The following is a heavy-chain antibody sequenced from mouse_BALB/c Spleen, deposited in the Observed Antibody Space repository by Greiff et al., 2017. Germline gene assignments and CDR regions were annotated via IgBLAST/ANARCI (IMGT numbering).Heavy chain of an antibody. V-gene: IGHV1S34*01. J-gene: IGHJ4*01. CDR3: ARSGGSYGYDAMDY. CDR1: GYSFTGYY. CDR2: ISCYNGAT. Sequence: LVKTGASVSISCTVSGYSFTGYYMHWVKQSHGKNRVWFGYISCYNGATSYNQKFKGKATFTVDTSSSTVYMQFNSLTSEDSAVYYCARSGGSYGYDAMDYWGQGTSVTVSA. D-gene: IGHD1-1*02.